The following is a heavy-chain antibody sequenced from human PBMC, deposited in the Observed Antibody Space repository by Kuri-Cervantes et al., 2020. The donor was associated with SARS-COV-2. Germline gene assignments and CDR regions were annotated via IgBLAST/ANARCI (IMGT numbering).Heavy chain of an antibody. V-gene: IGHV4-34*01. D-gene: IGHD4-23*01. Sequence: ESLKISCAVYGGSFSGYYWSWIRQPPGKGLEWIGEIKHSGSTNYNPSLKSRVTISVDTSKNQFSLKLSSVTAADTAVYYCARVKSVVNPDIDYWGQGTLVTVSS. CDR2: IKHSGST. J-gene: IGHJ4*02. CDR3: ARVKSVVNPDIDY. CDR1: GGSFSGYY.